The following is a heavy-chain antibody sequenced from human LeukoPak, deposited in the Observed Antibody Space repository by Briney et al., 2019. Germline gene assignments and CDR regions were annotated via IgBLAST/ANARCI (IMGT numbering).Heavy chain of an antibody. Sequence: SETLSLTCAVYGGSFSGYYWSWIRQPPGKGLEWIGEISHSGSTNYNPSLKSRVTISVDTSKNQFSLKLSSVTAADTAVYYCARLAVRIVVVPAAPRFDYWGQGTLVTVSS. V-gene: IGHV4-34*01. D-gene: IGHD2-2*01. CDR3: ARLAVRIVVVPAAPRFDY. CDR2: ISHSGST. CDR1: GGSFSGYY. J-gene: IGHJ4*02.